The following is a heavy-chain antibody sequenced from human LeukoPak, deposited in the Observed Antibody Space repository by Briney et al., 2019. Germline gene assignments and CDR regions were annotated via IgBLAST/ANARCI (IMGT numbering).Heavy chain of an antibody. Sequence: PSETLSLTCTVSGGSISNCYWSWIRQPPGKGLEWIGYIYYSGSTNYNPSLKSRVTISVDTSKNRFSLKLSSVTAADTAVYYCARDMGYCSGGSCYSRWAFDIWGQGTMVTVSS. J-gene: IGHJ3*02. CDR1: GGSISNCY. V-gene: IGHV4-59*01. CDR3: ARDMGYCSGGSCYSRWAFDI. CDR2: IYYSGST. D-gene: IGHD2-15*01.